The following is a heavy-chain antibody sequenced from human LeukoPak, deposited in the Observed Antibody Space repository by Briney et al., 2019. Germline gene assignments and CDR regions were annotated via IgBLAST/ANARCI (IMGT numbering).Heavy chain of an antibody. CDR2: ISYHESNK. CDR3: ARYFGDPQGMDV. V-gene: IGHV3-30-3*01. D-gene: IGHD3-10*01. CDR1: GFTFSTYA. Sequence: GGSLRLSCAASGFTFSTYAMHWVRQAPGKGLEWVAVISYHESNKCYADSVKGRFTISRDNVKNSLYLQMNSLRDEDTAVYYCARYFGDPQGMDVWGQGTTVTVSS. J-gene: IGHJ6*02.